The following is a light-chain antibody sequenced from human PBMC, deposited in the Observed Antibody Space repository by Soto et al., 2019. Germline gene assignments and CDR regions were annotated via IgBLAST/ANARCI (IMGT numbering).Light chain of an antibody. CDR3: QQYHRWPLT. CDR2: DTS. Sequence: TQSPSFLSASVGNRVTITCRASQDISDYLAWYQQKPGQTPRLVIYDTSIRATGTPGSFSGSGSGTEFTLTISSLPSEDFAVYYCQQYHRWPLTFGGGTKVEIK. CDR1: QDISDY. J-gene: IGKJ4*01. V-gene: IGKV3-15*01.